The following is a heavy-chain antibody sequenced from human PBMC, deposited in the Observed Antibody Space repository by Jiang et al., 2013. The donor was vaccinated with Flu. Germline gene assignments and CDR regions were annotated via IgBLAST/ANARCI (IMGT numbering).Heavy chain of an antibody. Sequence: PGLVKPSGTLSLTCAVSGGSISSSNWWSWVRQPPGKGLEWIGEIYHSGSTNYNPSLKSRVTISVDKSKNQFSLKLSSVTAADTAVYYCARDHGYYYDSSGYHYGMDVWGQGTTVTVSS. V-gene: IGHV4-4*02. J-gene: IGHJ6*02. D-gene: IGHD3-22*01. CDR2: IYHSGST. CDR1: GGSISSSNW. CDR3: ARDHGYYYDSSGYHYGMDV.